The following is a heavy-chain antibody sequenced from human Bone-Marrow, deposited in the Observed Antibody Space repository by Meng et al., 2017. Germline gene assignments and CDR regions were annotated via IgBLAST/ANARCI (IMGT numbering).Heavy chain of an antibody. V-gene: IGHV1-2*06. CDR1: GYSFTNYW. J-gene: IGHJ4*02. CDR2: INPKSGDT. Sequence: GESLKISCTGSGYSFTNYWIGWVRQMPGKGLEWMGRINPKSGDTHYAQKFQARVTMTGDTSISTAYMELSGLRSDDTAMYYCARDEDISAAGKLFGDYWGQGTLVTVSS. CDR3: ARDEDISAAGKLFGDY. D-gene: IGHD6-25*01.